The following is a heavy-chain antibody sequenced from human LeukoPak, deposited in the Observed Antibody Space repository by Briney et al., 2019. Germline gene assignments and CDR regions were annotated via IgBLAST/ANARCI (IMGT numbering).Heavy chain of an antibody. V-gene: IGHV1-46*03. D-gene: IGHD4-17*01. J-gene: IGHJ4*02. Sequence: ASVKVSCKASVYTFTSYYMHWVRQAPGQGLEWMGIINPSGGSTSYAQKFQGRVTMTRDTSTSTVYMELSSLRSEDTAVYYCARPGLRGDYVYWGQGTLVTVSS. CDR2: INPSGGST. CDR3: ARPGLRGDYVY. CDR1: VYTFTSYY.